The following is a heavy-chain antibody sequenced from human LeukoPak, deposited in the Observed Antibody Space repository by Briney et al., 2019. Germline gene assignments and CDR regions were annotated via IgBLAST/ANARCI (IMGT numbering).Heavy chain of an antibody. V-gene: IGHV1-69*06. CDR3: SRDRVAYYDILTGGWGMDV. CDR2: IIPIFGTA. Sequence: SVTVSCTASGGTFSSYAISWVRQAPGQGLEWMGGIIPIFGTANYAQKFQGRVTITADKSTSTAYMELSSLRAEDTAVYYCSRDRVAYYDILTGGWGMDVWGKGATVTVAS. D-gene: IGHD3-9*01. CDR1: GGTFSSYA. J-gene: IGHJ6*04.